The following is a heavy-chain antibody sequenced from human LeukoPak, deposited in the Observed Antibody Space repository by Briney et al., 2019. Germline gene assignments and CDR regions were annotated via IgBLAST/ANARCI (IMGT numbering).Heavy chain of an antibody. CDR3: ARWGYSYGIDY. J-gene: IGHJ4*02. Sequence: PSETLSLTCTVSGGSISSSSYYWGWIRQPPGKGLEWIGGGSYSGSTYYNPSLKSRVTVSVDTSKNQFSLKLSSVTAADTAVYYCARWGYSYGIDYWGQGTLVTVSS. V-gene: IGHV4-39*01. CDR2: GSYSGST. CDR1: GGSISSSSYY. D-gene: IGHD5-18*01.